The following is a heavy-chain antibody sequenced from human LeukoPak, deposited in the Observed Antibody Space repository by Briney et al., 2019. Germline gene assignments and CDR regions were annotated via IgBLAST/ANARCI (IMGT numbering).Heavy chain of an antibody. CDR1: GFTFSSYA. Sequence: PGGSLGLSCAASGFTFSSYAMSWVRQAPGKGLEWVSAISGSGGSTYYADSVKGRFTISRDNSKNTLYLQMNSLRAEDTAVYYCAKGQDSSGYRQDFDYWGQGTLVTVSS. D-gene: IGHD3-22*01. V-gene: IGHV3-23*01. CDR2: ISGSGGST. J-gene: IGHJ4*02. CDR3: AKGQDSSGYRQDFDY.